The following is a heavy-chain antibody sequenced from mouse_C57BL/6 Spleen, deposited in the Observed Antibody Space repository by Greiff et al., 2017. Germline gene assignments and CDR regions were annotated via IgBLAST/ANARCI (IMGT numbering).Heavy chain of an antibody. V-gene: IGHV1-4*01. Sequence: QVQLQQSGAELARPGASVKMSCKASGYTFTSYTMHWVKQRPGQGLEWIGYINPSSGYTKYNQKFKDKATLTADKSSSTAYMQLSSLTSEDSAVXYCARGTGLPLYAMDYWGQGTSVTVSS. CDR2: INPSSGYT. D-gene: IGHD3-1*01. CDR3: ARGTGLPLYAMDY. CDR1: GYTFTSYT. J-gene: IGHJ4*01.